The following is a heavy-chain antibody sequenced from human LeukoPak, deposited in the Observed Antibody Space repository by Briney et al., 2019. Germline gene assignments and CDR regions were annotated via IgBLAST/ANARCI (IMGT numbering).Heavy chain of an antibody. CDR3: ARDDDDAFDI. V-gene: IGHV4-4*07. J-gene: IGHJ3*02. CDR2: IYSSGST. CDR1: GGSINNYY. Sequence: SETLSLTCTVSGGSINNYYWSWIRQPAGKGLEWIGLIYSSGSTSYNPSLKSRVTISVDTSKNQFSLKLSSVTAADTAVYYCARDDDDAFDIWGQGTMVTVSS.